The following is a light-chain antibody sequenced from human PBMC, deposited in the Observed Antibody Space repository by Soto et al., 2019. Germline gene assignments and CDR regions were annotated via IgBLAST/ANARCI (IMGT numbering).Light chain of an antibody. CDR3: QLFGSSPRYT. Sequence: EIVLTQSPGTLSLSPGERATLSCRTSESVTSTYLAWYQQKPGQPPRLLIDGASSRATGIPDRFSGSGAGTAFPLTISRMEPEDFAVYYCQLFGSSPRYTFGQGTKLEIK. V-gene: IGKV3-20*01. J-gene: IGKJ2*01. CDR1: ESVTSTY. CDR2: GAS.